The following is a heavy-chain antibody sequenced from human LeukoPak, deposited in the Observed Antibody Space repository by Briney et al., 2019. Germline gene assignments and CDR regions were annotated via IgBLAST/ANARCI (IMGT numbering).Heavy chain of an antibody. CDR3: ARFPFDYVGGAFDI. J-gene: IGHJ3*02. CDR2: INHSGST. V-gene: IGHV4-34*01. D-gene: IGHD4-17*01. CDR1: GGSFSGYY. Sequence: SETLSLTCAVYGGSFSGYYWSWIRQPPGKGLEWIGEINHSGSTNYNPSLKSRVTISVDTSKNQFSPKLSSVTAADTAVYYCARFPFDYVGGAFDIWGQGTMVTVSS.